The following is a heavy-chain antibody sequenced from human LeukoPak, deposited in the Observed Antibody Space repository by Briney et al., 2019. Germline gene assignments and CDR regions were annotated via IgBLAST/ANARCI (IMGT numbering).Heavy chain of an antibody. CDR3: ARVTAAAGTYRFYYYYMDV. J-gene: IGHJ6*03. CDR1: GGSISSYY. CDR2: IYYSGST. D-gene: IGHD6-13*01. Sequence: MSSETLSLTCTVSGGSISSYYWSWIRQPPGKGLEWIGYIYYSGSTNYNPSLKSRVTISVDTSKNQFSLKLSSVTAADTAVYYCARVTAAAGTYRFYYYYMDVWGKGTTVTISS. V-gene: IGHV4-59*12.